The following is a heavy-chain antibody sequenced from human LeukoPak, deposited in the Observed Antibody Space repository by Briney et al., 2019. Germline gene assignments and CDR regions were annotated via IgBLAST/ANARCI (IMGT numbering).Heavy chain of an antibody. CDR2: ISGSGGST. J-gene: IGHJ4*02. Sequence: GGSLRLSCAASGFTFSSYEMNWVRQAPGKGLEWVSAISGSGGSTYYADSVKGRFTISRDNSKNTLYLQMNSLRAEDTAVYYCAKSGVVLAAAYYFDYWGQGTLVTVSS. CDR3: AKSGVVLAAAYYFDY. V-gene: IGHV3-23*01. CDR1: GFTFSSYE. D-gene: IGHD6-13*01.